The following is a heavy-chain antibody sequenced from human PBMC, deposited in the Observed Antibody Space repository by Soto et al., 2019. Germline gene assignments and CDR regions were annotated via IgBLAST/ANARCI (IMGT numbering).Heavy chain of an antibody. J-gene: IGHJ6*02. CDR2: IYYSGST. CDR1: GGSISSYY. CDR3: AREGVSSSWYNYYGMDV. V-gene: IGHV4-59*01. D-gene: IGHD6-13*01. Sequence: PSETLSLTCTVSGGSISSYYWRWIRQPPGKGLEWIGYIYYSGSTNYNPSLKSRVTISVDTSKNQFSLKLSSVTAADTAVYYCAREGVSSSWYNYYGMDVWGQGTTVNVSS.